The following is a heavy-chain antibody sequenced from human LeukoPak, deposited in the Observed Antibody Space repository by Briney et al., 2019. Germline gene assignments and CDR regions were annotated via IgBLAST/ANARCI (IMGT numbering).Heavy chain of an antibody. V-gene: IGHV3-20*03. J-gene: IGHJ4*02. CDR2: INWNGGST. D-gene: IGHD2-21*01. CDR1: GFPFDDYG. CDR3: ARVFVWPEYYFDY. Sequence: GSLRLSFAASGFPFDDYGMSWVRPAPGKGLEWVSGINWNGGSTGYADSVKGRFTISRDNAKNSLYLQMNSLRAEDTALYYCARVFVWPEYYFDYWGQGTLVTVSS.